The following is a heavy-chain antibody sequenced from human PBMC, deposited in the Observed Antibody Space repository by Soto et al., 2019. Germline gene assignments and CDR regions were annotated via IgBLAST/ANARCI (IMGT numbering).Heavy chain of an antibody. CDR3: AIGGITLIRGAPLDP. D-gene: IGHD3-10*01. CDR1: GYTFTSYG. V-gene: IGHV1-18*01. CDR2: ISAYNGNT. J-gene: IGHJ5*02. Sequence: ASVKVSCKASGYTFTSYGISWVRQAPGQGLEWMGWISAYNGNTNYAQKLQGRVTMTTDTSTSTAYMELRSLRSDDTAVYYCAIGGITLIRGAPLDPWGQGTLVTVSS.